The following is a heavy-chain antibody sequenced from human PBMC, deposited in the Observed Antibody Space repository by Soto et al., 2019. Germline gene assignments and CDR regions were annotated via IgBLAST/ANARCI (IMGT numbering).Heavy chain of an antibody. J-gene: IGHJ6*02. D-gene: IGHD1-26*01. CDR1: GGSVSSGSYY. Sequence: PSETLSLTCTVSGGSVSSGSYYWSWIRQPPGKGLEWIGYIYYSGSTNYNPSLKSRVTISVDTSKNQFSLKLSSVTAADTAVYFCARGVTGGSYPYYYYYGMDVWGQGTTVTVSS. V-gene: IGHV4-61*01. CDR3: ARGVTGGSYPYYYYYGMDV. CDR2: IYYSGST.